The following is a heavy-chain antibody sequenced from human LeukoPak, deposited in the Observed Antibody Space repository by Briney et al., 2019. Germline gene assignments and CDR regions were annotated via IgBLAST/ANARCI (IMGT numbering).Heavy chain of an antibody. J-gene: IGHJ4*02. V-gene: IGHV3-20*04. CDR3: ARDVEYSSSGGFDC. CDR2: INWNGGST. CDR1: GFTFDDYG. D-gene: IGHD6-6*01. Sequence: GGSLRLSCAASGFTFDDYGMSWVRQAPGKGLEWVSGINWNGGSTGYADSVKGRFTISRDNAKNSLYLQMNSLRAEDTALYYCARDVEYSSSGGFDCWGQGTLVTVSS.